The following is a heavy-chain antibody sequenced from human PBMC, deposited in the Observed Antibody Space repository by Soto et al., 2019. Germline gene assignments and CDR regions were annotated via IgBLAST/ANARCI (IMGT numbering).Heavy chain of an antibody. CDR1: GFTFSSYA. Sequence: QVQLVESGGGVVQPGRSLRLSCAASGFTFSSYAMHWVRQAPGKGLEWVAVIWYDGSNKYYADSVKGRFIISRDNSKNALYLQMNSLRAEDTAVYYCARDKLLGSTVGYCFDYWGQGTLVTVSS. J-gene: IGHJ4*02. CDR3: ARDKLLGSTVGYCFDY. D-gene: IGHD2-21*01. CDR2: IWYDGSNK. V-gene: IGHV3-33*01.